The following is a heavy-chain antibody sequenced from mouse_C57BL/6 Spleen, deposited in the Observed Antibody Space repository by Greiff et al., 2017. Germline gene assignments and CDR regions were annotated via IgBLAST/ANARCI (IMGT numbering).Heavy chain of an antibody. Sequence: VQLQQSGAELVRPGASVKLSCTASGFNIKDDYMHWVKQRPEQGLEWIGWIDPENGDTDYASKFQGKATITADTSSNTAYLQLSSLTSEDTAVYYCTTGHRLIAYWGQGTLVTVSA. CDR1: GFNIKDDY. CDR3: TTGHRLIAY. CDR2: IDPENGDT. D-gene: IGHD3-1*01. J-gene: IGHJ3*01. V-gene: IGHV14-4*01.